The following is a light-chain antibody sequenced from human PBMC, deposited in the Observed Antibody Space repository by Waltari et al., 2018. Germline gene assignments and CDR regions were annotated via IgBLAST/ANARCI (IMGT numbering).Light chain of an antibody. CDR3: QQYDASPPMYT. V-gene: IGKV3-20*01. J-gene: IGKJ2*01. CDR1: QRVSTTF. Sequence: EIVLTQSPGTLSLSPVERATLSCRTSQRVSTTFFSWYQQKPGQAPRLLIYGAYNRATGIPDRFSGSGSGTDFTLTISRLEPEDFAVFYCQQYDASPPMYTFGQGTKLEIK. CDR2: GAY.